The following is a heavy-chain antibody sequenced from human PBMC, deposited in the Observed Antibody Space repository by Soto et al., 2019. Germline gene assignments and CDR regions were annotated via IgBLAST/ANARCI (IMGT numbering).Heavy chain of an antibody. CDR3: ARGREGGTLRYFDWGY. CDR2: IIPIFGTA. CDR1: GGTFSSYA. V-gene: IGHV1-69*01. J-gene: IGHJ4*02. D-gene: IGHD3-9*01. Sequence: QVQLVQSGAEVKKPGSSVKVSCKASGGTFSSYAISWVRQAPGQGLEWMGGIIPIFGTANYAQKFQGRVTINADESTSTAYMELSSLRSEDTAVYYCARGREGGTLRYFDWGYWGQGTLVTVSS.